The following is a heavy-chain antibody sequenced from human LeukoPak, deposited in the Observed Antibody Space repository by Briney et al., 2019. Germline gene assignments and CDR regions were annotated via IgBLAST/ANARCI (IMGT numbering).Heavy chain of an antibody. J-gene: IGHJ5*02. CDR2: ISAYNGNT. Sequence: ASVKVSCKASGYTFMSYGITWVRQAPGQGLEWIGWISAYNGNTKQAQKLQGRLTMTTDTSTTTVYMELRSLISDDTAVYYCARGVLSGSYYEGSNWFDPWGQGTLVTVSS. CDR3: ARGVLSGSYYEGSNWFDP. V-gene: IGHV1-18*01. D-gene: IGHD1-26*01. CDR1: GYTFMSYG.